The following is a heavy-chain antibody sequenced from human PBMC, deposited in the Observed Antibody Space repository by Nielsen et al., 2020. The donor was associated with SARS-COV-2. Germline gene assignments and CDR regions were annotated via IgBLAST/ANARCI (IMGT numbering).Heavy chain of an antibody. V-gene: IGHV3-30*03. Sequence: GGSLRLSCAASGLTFSSYGMHWVRQAPGKGLEWVAVISWDGVETHYGDSVLGRFTISRDNSKNTHYLQMDSLRAGDTAVYYCARGSYDYYYMDVWGKGTTVTVSS. CDR3: ARGSYDYYYMDV. J-gene: IGHJ6*03. CDR2: ISWDGVET. CDR1: GLTFSSYG. D-gene: IGHD2-15*01.